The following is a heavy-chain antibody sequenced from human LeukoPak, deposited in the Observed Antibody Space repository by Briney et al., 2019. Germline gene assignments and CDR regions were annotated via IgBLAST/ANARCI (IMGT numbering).Heavy chain of an antibody. CDR1: GGSISSGSYY. J-gene: IGHJ5*02. Sequence: SETLSLTCTVSGGSISSGSYYWNWIRQPAGKGLEWIGRIYASGITNYHPSLKSRVAISVDTSKNQFSLRLSYVTAADTTVYYCARSLVVGATYPYHWGQGTLVTVSS. CDR2: IYASGIT. V-gene: IGHV4-61*02. D-gene: IGHD1-26*01. CDR3: ARSLVVGATYPYH.